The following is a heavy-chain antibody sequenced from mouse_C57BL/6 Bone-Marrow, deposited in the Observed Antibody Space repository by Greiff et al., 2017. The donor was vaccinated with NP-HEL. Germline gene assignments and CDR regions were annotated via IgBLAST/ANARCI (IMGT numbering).Heavy chain of an antibody. D-gene: IGHD1-1*01. V-gene: IGHV1-53*01. Sequence: QVQLQPPGTGLVKPGASVKLSCKASCYTFTSYWMHLVKQRPGPGLEWVGNINPSHGGTNYNEKFKSKATLTVDKSSSTAYMQLSSLTSEDSAVYYCARGYYGSSYLWYFDVWGTGTTVTVSS. CDR1: CYTFTSYW. J-gene: IGHJ1*03. CDR2: INPSHGGT. CDR3: ARGYYGSSYLWYFDV.